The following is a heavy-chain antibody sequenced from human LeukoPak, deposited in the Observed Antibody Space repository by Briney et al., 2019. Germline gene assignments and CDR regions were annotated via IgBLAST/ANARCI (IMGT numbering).Heavy chain of an antibody. V-gene: IGHV3-30*18. Sequence: GGSLRLSCAASGFTFSSYGVHWVRQAPGKGLEWVAVISYDGSNKYYADSVKGRFTISRDNSKNTLYLQMNSLRAEDTAVYYCAKFPWRRGYDSSGYYYPEFDYWGQGTLVTVSS. J-gene: IGHJ4*02. CDR3: AKFPWRRGYDSSGYYYPEFDY. CDR1: GFTFSSYG. D-gene: IGHD3-22*01. CDR2: ISYDGSNK.